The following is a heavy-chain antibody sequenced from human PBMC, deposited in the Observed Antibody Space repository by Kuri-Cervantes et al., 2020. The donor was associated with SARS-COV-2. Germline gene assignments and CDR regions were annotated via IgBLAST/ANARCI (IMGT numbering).Heavy chain of an antibody. D-gene: IGHD2-15*01. CDR3: ATVVLIPFRVRLGSGFWFDP. Sequence: ASVKVSCKVSGYTLTELSMHWVRQAPGKGLEWMGGFDPEDGETIYAQKFQGRVTMTEDTSTDTAYMELSSLRSEDTAVYYCATVVLIPFRVRLGSGFWFDPWGQGTLVTVFS. CDR2: FDPEDGET. J-gene: IGHJ5*02. CDR1: GYTLTELS. V-gene: IGHV1-24*01.